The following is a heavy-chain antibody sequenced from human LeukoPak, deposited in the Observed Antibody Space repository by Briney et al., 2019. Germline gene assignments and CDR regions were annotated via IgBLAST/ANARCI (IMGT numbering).Heavy chain of an antibody. J-gene: IGHJ5*02. CDR2: INHSGST. Sequence: PSETLSLTCAVYGGSFSGYYWSWIRQPPGKGLEWIGEINHSGSTNYNPPLKSRVTISVDTSKNQFSLKLSSVTAADTAVYYCARRRRSMVRGVIENWFDPWGQGTLVTVSS. CDR3: ARRRRSMVRGVIENWFDP. CDR1: GGSFSGYY. D-gene: IGHD3-10*01. V-gene: IGHV4-34*01.